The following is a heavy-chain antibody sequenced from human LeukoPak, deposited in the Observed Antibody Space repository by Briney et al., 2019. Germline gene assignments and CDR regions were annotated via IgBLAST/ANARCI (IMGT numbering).Heavy chain of an antibody. D-gene: IGHD3-22*01. J-gene: IGHJ4*02. V-gene: IGHV3-9*01. CDR3: VKDRLAYYDNSGYTFDY. Sequence: PGRSLRLSCAASGFNFDDAAMRWVRQAPGKGLEWISGISWNSGTMGYASSVKGRFTISRDNGKNSIYLQMTSLRAEDTAFYYCVKDRLAYYDNSGYTFDYWGRGTLVSVSS. CDR1: GFNFDDAA. CDR2: ISWNSGTM.